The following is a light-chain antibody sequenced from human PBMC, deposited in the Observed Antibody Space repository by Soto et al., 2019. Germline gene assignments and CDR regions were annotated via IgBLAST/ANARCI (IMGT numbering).Light chain of an antibody. CDR1: SSNIGSNY. CDR2: SNI. V-gene: IGLV1-47*02. J-gene: IGLJ2*01. Sequence: QSVLTQPPSASGTPGQRVTISCPGSSSNIGSNYVYWYQQLPGTAPKLLIYSNIQRPSGVPDRFSGSKPGTSASLAISGLRSEDEADYYCAVWDDSLSGPVFGGGTKVTVL. CDR3: AVWDDSLSGPV.